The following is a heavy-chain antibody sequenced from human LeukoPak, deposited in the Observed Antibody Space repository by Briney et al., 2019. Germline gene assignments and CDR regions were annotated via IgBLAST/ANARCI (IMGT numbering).Heavy chain of an antibody. D-gene: IGHD2-2*01. CDR1: GFTVSSNY. CDR2: IYSGGST. Sequence: GGSLRLSCAASGFTVSSNYMSWVRQAPGKGLEWVSVIYSGGSTYYADSVKGRFTISRDNSKNTLYLQMNSLRAEDTAVYYCATIVVVPAAPDYWGQGTLVTVSS. V-gene: IGHV3-53*01. J-gene: IGHJ4*02. CDR3: ATIVVVPAAPDY.